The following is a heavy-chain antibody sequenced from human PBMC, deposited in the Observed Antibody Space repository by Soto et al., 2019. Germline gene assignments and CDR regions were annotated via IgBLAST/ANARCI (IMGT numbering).Heavy chain of an antibody. V-gene: IGHV3-30-3*01. CDR1: GFTFSSYA. Sequence: SLKISCAASGFTFSSYAMHWVRQAPGKGLEWVAVISYDGSNKYYADSVKGRFTISRDNSKNTLYLQMNSLRAEDTAVYYCARERVLGYCSSTSCYGRSYYDGMDVWGHGTTVHVSS. CDR3: ARERVLGYCSSTSCYGRSYYDGMDV. CDR2: ISYDGSNK. J-gene: IGHJ6*02. D-gene: IGHD2-2*01.